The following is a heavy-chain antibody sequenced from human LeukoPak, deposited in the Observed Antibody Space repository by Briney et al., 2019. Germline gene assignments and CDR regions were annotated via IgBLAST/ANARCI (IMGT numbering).Heavy chain of an antibody. V-gene: IGHV3-7*01. Sequence: LGGSLRLSCAASGFTFSNFWMSWVRQAPGKGLQCVANINRDGSEKYYVDSVKGRFTISRDNTKNSLYLQMNSLRAEDTAVYYCARSFYNGGSQSYWGQGTLVTVSS. D-gene: IGHD2-8*01. CDR3: ARSFYNGGSQSY. J-gene: IGHJ4*02. CDR1: GFTFSNFW. CDR2: INRDGSEK.